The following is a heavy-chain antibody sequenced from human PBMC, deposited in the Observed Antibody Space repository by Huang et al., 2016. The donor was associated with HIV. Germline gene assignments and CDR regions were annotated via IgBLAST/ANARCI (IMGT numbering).Heavy chain of an antibody. J-gene: IGHJ4*02. V-gene: IGHV1-18*01. CDR1: GYAFRSYG. Sequence: QIQLVQSGHEVKRPGASVKVSCRASGYAFRSYGLSWLRQAPGQGLEWVGSISVMGSTNLSQRFQGRVTMTTDTSSGTAYMELRGLRSDDTSIFFCARITMTGYLDYWGQGTLVTVSS. D-gene: IGHD3-9*01. CDR3: ARITMTGYLDY. CDR2: ISVMGST.